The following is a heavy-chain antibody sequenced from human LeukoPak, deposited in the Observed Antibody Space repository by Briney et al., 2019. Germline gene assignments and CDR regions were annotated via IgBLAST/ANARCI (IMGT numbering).Heavy chain of an antibody. CDR1: GFTFSTYA. CDR2: ISFDGVNT. D-gene: IGHD3-10*01. J-gene: IGHJ4*02. CDR3: AKDWYLYGSGSQYYFDY. Sequence: PGGSLRLSCAASGFTFSTYAIHWVRQAPGKGLEWVAVISFDGVNTFYADSVKGRFTISRDNAKNSLYLQMNSLRAEDTAVYYCAKDWYLYGSGSQYYFDYWGQGTLVTVSS. V-gene: IGHV3-30*04.